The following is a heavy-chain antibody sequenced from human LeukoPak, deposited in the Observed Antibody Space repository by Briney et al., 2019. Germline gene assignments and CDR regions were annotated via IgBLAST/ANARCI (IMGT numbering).Heavy chain of an antibody. D-gene: IGHD3-10*01. CDR3: ARRAWIVRAFDI. V-gene: IGHV1-2*02. CDR2: INPNSGGT. Sequence: ASVKVSCKASGNTFTGYYMHWVRQAPGQGLEWMGWINPNSGGTNYAQKFQGRVTMTRDTSISTAYMELSRLRSDDTAVYYCARRAWIVRAFDIWGQGTMVTVSS. J-gene: IGHJ3*02. CDR1: GNTFTGYY.